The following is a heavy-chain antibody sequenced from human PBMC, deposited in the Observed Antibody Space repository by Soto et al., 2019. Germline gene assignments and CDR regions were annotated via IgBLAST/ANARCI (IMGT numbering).Heavy chain of an antibody. CDR3: ARDRQSGWFDP. V-gene: IGHV1-69*13. J-gene: IGHJ5*02. CDR2: IIPVLATT. Sequence: ASVKVSCKASAGTFPHYALSWVRQAPGQGLEWIGGIIPVLATTTYAQKFQGRVSIIADESTNTVYMELSSLRAEDTAVYYCARDRQSGWFDPWGQGTLVTVSS. CDR1: AGTFPHYA.